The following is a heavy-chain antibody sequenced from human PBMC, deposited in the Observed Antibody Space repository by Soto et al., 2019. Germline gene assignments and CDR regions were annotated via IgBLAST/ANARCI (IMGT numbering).Heavy chain of an antibody. Sequence: GALRLSCAASGFTFSSYWMSWVRQAPGKGLEWVANIKEDGSVKYYVDSVKGRFTISRYNAKNSLYLQMNSLRAEDTAVYYCARGWNYFEADYWGQGTLVTVSS. D-gene: IGHD1-7*01. CDR1: GFTFSSYW. CDR2: IKEDGSVK. CDR3: ARGWNYFEADY. J-gene: IGHJ4*02. V-gene: IGHV3-7*04.